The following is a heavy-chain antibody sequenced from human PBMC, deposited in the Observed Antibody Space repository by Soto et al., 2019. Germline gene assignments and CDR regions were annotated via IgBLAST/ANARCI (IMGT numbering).Heavy chain of an antibody. V-gene: IGHV1-18*04. D-gene: IGHD2-2*01. CDR1: GYTFTSYA. Sequence: ASVKVSCKASGYTFTSYAIRWVRQAPGQGLEWMGWISAYNGNTNYAQKLQGRVTMTTDTSTSTAYMELRSLRSDDTAVYYCAREDIEVVPAAHRFNWFDPWGQGTLVTVSS. CDR2: ISAYNGNT. CDR3: AREDIEVVPAAHRFNWFDP. J-gene: IGHJ5*02.